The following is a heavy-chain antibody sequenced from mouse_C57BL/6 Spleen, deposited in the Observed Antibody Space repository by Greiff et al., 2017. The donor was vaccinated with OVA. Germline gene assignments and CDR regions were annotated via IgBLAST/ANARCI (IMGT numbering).Heavy chain of an antibody. D-gene: IGHD1-1*01. CDR3: ARQELLLDY. Sequence: QLVESGGDLVKPGGSLKLSCAASGFTFSSYGMSWVRQTPDKRLEWVATISSGGSYTYYPDSVKGRFTISRDNAKNTLYLQMSSLKSEDTAMYYCARQELLLDYWGQGTSVTVSS. J-gene: IGHJ4*01. CDR2: ISSGGSYT. CDR1: GFTFSSYG. V-gene: IGHV5-6*01.